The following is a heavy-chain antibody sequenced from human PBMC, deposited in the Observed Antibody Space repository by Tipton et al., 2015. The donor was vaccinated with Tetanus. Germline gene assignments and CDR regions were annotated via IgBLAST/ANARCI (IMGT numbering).Heavy chain of an antibody. J-gene: IGHJ5*02. CDR3: ARSSDYSNAAA. CDR2: IYSGGST. D-gene: IGHD4-11*01. CDR1: GFAVSSNY. Sequence: SLRLSCAASGFAVSSNYMSWVRQAPGKGLEWVSVIYSGGSTYYADSVKGRFTISRDNSKNTLYLQMNSLRAEDTAVYYCARSSDYSNAAAWGQGTLVTVSS. V-gene: IGHV3-66*01.